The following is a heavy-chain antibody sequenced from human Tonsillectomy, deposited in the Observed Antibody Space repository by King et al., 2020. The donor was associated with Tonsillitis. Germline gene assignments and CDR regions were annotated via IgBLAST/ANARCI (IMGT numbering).Heavy chain of an antibody. CDR1: GFTFSSYA. CDR3: AREWYHYFDY. J-gene: IGHJ4*02. Sequence: EQLVQSGGGVVQPGRSLRLSCAASGFTFSSYAMHWVRQAPGKGLEWVAVISYDGSNKYYADSVKGRFTISRDNSKNTLYLQMNSLRAEDTAVYYCAREWYHYFDYWGQGTPVTVSS. CDR2: ISYDGSNK. V-gene: IGHV3-30-3*01. D-gene: IGHD1-14*01.